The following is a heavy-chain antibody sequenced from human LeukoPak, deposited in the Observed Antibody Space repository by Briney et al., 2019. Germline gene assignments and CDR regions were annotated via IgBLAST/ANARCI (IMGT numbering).Heavy chain of an antibody. CDR2: IDRDDDK. V-gene: IGHV2-70*01. D-gene: IGHD3-22*01. CDR3: ARIVRYYDSSGYYYYFDY. J-gene: IGHJ4*02. CDR1: GFSLSTSGMC. Sequence: SGPALVKPTQTLTLTCTFSGFSLSTSGMCVSWIRQPPGKALEWLAHIDRDDDKYYSTSLKTRLTISKDTSKNQVVLTMTNMDPVDTATYYCARIVRYYDSSGYYYYFDYWGQGTLVTVSS.